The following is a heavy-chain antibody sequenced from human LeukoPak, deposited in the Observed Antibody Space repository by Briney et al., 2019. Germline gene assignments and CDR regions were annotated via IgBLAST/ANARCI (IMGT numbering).Heavy chain of an antibody. CDR1: EFTFSSYW. CDR2: INSDGSST. J-gene: IGHJ4*02. CDR3: ARRIAAAAAPYYFDY. Sequence: GGSWRPSCEPSEFTFSSYWMPWVAQPQGKGLLWVSVINSDGSSTSYADSVKGRFTISRDNAKNTLYLQMNSLRAEDTAVYYCARRIAAAAAPYYFDYWGQGTLVTVSS. D-gene: IGHD6-13*01. V-gene: IGHV3-74*01.